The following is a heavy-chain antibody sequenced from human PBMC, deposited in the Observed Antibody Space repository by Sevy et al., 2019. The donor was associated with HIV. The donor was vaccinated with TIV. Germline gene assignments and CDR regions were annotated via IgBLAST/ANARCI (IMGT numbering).Heavy chain of an antibody. CDR1: GDSITRYF. CDR2: MYHSGST. Sequence: SETLSLTCTVSGDSITRYFWSWIRQPPGKGLEWVGYMYHSGSTNYNPSLKRRVSLSIDTSKKKCSLTLTSVTAADTAVYYCTIDYRRHFWSGYSNYFDPWGPGILVTVSS. CDR3: TIDYRRHFWSGYSNYFDP. J-gene: IGHJ5*02. D-gene: IGHD3-3*02. V-gene: IGHV4-59*01.